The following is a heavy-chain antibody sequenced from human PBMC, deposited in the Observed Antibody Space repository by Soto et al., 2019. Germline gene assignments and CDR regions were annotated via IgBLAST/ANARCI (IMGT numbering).Heavy chain of an antibody. J-gene: IGHJ4*02. V-gene: IGHV1-69*01. D-gene: IGHD5-18*01. CDR3: ATGGRGYSYAPRFSFEY. CDR1: GAIFSSNA. CDR2: ILPIFGRT. Sequence: QVQLVQSGAEVTKPGSSVKVTCKASGAIFSSNAISWVRQAPGQGLEWMGGILPIFGRTNYAQKFQGRVTITADESTRTAYMELSSLKSEDTAVYYCATGGRGYSYAPRFSFEYWGQGTLVTVSS.